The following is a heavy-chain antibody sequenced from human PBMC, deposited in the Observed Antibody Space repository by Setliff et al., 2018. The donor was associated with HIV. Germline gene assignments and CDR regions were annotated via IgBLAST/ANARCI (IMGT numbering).Heavy chain of an antibody. J-gene: IGHJ4*02. CDR3: ARDQSDYYDSSGSAIYFDY. Sequence: SETLSLTCAVYGGSFSGYYWSWIRQPPGKGLEWIGEINHSGNTNYNPSLKSRVTISVDTSKNQFSLKLSSVTAADTAVYYCARDQSDYYDSSGSAIYFDYWGQGTLVTVSS. CDR2: INHSGNT. D-gene: IGHD3-22*01. V-gene: IGHV4-34*01. CDR1: GGSFSGYY.